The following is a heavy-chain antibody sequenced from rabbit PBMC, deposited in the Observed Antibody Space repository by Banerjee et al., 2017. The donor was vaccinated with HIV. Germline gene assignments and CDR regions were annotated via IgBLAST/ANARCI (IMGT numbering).Heavy chain of an antibody. D-gene: IGHD4-1*01. CDR2: ITYGGSA. CDR1: GFDFSTYG. J-gene: IGHJ6*01. V-gene: IGHV1S47*01. CDR3: ARDLAGVIGWNFGL. Sequence: QEQLVESGGGLVQPGGSLKLSCKASGFDFSTYGVNWVRQAPGKGLEWIGYITYGGSAYYAGGVKGRSTISRHNAQNTLYLQLNSLTAADTATYFCARDLAGVIGWNFGLWGPGTLVTVS.